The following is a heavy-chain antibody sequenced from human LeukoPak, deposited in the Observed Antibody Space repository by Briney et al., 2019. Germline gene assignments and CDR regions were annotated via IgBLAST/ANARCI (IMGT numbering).Heavy chain of an antibody. CDR3: ARGGRYFDWSLQLQYNWFDP. CDR2: INHSGST. V-gene: IGHV4-34*01. J-gene: IGHJ5*02. D-gene: IGHD3-9*01. CDR1: GGSFSGYY. Sequence: PSETLSLTCAAYGGSFSGYYWSWIRQPPGKGLEWIGEINHSGSTNYNPSLKSRVTISVDTSKNQFSLKLSSVTAADTAVYYCARGGRYFDWSLQLQYNWFDPWGQGTLVTVSS.